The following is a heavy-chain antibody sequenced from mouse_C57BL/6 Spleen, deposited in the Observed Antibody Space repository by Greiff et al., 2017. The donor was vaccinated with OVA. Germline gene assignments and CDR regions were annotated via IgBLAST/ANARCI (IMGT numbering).Heavy chain of an antibody. V-gene: IGHV1-64*01. CDR1: GYTFTSYW. Sequence: QVQLQQPGAELVKPGASVKLSCKASGYTFTSYWMHWVKQRPGQGLEWIGMIHPNSGSTNYNEKFKSKATLTVDKSSSTAYMQLSSLTSEDSAVYYCARDGDGLDMDYGGQGTSVTVSS. CDR2: IHPNSGST. J-gene: IGHJ4*01. CDR3: ARDGDGLDMDY. D-gene: IGHD3-1*01.